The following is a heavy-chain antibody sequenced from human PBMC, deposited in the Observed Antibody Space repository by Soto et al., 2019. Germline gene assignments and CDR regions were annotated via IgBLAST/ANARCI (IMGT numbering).Heavy chain of an antibody. CDR2: IIAYHGKA. CDR3: ARGTDDFWKDYYYGMDV. CDR1: GGTFSSYT. V-gene: IGHV1-18*01. J-gene: IGHJ6*02. D-gene: IGHD3-3*01. Sequence: GASVKVSCKASGGTFSSYTISWVRQAPGQGLEWMGWIIAYHGKANYAQKLQGRVTMTTDTSTSTAYMELRSLRSDDTAVYYCARGTDDFWKDYYYGMDVWGQGTTVTVSS.